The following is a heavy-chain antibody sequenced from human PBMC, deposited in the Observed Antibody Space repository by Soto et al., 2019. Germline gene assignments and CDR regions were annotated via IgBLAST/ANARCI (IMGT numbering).Heavy chain of an antibody. CDR2: MNTNSGNT. D-gene: IGHD3-10*01. CDR1: GYTFTSYD. CDR3: ARERGGIDY. Sequence: QVQLVQSGAEVKKPGASVKVSCKASGYTFTSYDINWVRQATGQGLEWMGWMNTNSGNTVYAQKFQGRVTKTRNTSLSTAYMEVGILRSEDPAVYYCARERGGIDYWGQGTLVTVSS. J-gene: IGHJ4*02. V-gene: IGHV1-8*01.